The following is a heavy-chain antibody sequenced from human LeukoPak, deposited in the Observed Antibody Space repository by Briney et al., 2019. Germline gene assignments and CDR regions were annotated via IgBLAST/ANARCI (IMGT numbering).Heavy chain of an antibody. CDR3: ARVMPVRGQYIVKYSSGWYGTFFDY. J-gene: IGHJ4*02. V-gene: IGHV1-18*01. CDR2: ISAYNGNT. CDR1: GYTFTSYG. Sequence: RASVKVSCKASGYTFTSYGISWVRQAPGQGLEWMGWISAYNGNTNYAQKLQGRVTMTTDTSTSTAYMELRSLRSDDTAVYYCARVMPVRGQYIVKYSSGWYGTFFDYWGQGTLVTVSS. D-gene: IGHD6-19*01.